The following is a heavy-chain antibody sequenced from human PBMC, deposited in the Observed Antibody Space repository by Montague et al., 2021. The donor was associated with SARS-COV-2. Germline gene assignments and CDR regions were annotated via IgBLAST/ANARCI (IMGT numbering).Heavy chain of an antibody. J-gene: IGHJ4*02. CDR2: ITRNGDST. Sequence: SLRLSCAASGSTFDDYGMSWVRQGPGKELEWVSGITRNGDSTDFADSVKGRFTISRDNAKNSLYLQMNSLRAEDTALYYCVRGFRNGPFDVWGQGTLVSVSS. D-gene: IGHD1-14*01. V-gene: IGHV3-20*04. CDR3: VRGFRNGPFDV. CDR1: GSTFDDYG.